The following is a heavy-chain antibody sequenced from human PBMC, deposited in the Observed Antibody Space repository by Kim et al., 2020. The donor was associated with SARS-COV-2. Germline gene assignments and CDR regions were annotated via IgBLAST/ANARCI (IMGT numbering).Heavy chain of an antibody. J-gene: IGHJ4*02. V-gene: IGHV1-3*01. Sequence: KFQGRVTITRDTSASTAYMELSSLRSEDTAVYYCARDVDDILTGYYPLGYWGQGTLVTVSS. CDR3: ARDVDDILTGYYPLGY. D-gene: IGHD3-9*01.